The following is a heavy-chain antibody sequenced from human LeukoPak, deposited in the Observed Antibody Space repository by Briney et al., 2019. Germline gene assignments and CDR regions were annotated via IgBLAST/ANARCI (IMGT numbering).Heavy chain of an antibody. J-gene: IGHJ5*02. CDR2: IYPGDSDT. V-gene: IGHV5-51*01. CDR3: ARHSLEYYYDSGSYYSWFDP. D-gene: IGHD3-10*01. Sequence: RGESLKISCKGSGYSFTSYWIGWVRQMPGKGLEWMGIIYPGDSDTRYRPSFQGQVTISADKSTSTAYLQWNSLKASDTATYYCARHSLEYYYDSGSYYSWFDPWGQGTLVTVSS. CDR1: GYSFTSYW.